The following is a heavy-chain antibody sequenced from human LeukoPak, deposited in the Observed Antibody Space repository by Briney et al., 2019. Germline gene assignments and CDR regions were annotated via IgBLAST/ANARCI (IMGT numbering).Heavy chain of an antibody. CDR1: GGSISSSSYA. J-gene: IGHJ4*02. CDR3: ERLRFYFWSCYDHPYFDN. Sequence: SETLSLTCTVSGGSISSSSYAWGWIRQPPGKRLEWIGSIYYIGTTYYNPSLKSRVTISVDPSKIQFSLKLSSVAAKDTAVYFCERLRFYFWSCYDHPYFDNCGQGTLVTVSS. V-gene: IGHV4-39*01. CDR2: IYYIGTT. D-gene: IGHD3-3*01.